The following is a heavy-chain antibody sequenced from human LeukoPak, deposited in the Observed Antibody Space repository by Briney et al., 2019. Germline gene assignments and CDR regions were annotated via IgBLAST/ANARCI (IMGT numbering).Heavy chain of an antibody. D-gene: IGHD3-10*01. V-gene: IGHV4-34*01. CDR1: GGSFSGYY. CDR3: ANLYYYGSGEPARS. CDR2: INHSGST. Sequence: SETLSLTCAVYGGSFSGYYWSWIRQPPGKGLEWIGEINHSGSTNYNPSLKSRVTISVDTSKNQFSLKLSSVTAADTAVYYCANLYYYGSGEPARSWGQGTLVTVSS. J-gene: IGHJ5*02.